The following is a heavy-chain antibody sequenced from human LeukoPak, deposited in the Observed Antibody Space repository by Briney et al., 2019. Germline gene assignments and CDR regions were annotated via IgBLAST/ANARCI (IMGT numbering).Heavy chain of an antibody. V-gene: IGHV3-23*01. CDR3: AKEAAARDGNEPGFDY. CDR2: ISGSGGST. D-gene: IGHD5-24*01. J-gene: IGHJ4*02. CDR1: GFTFSSYA. Sequence: GGSLRLSCAASGFTFSSYAMSWVRQAPGKGLEWVSAISGSGGSTYCADSVKGRFTISRDNSKNTLYLQMNSLRAEDTAVYYCAKEAAARDGNEPGFDYWGQGTLVTVSS.